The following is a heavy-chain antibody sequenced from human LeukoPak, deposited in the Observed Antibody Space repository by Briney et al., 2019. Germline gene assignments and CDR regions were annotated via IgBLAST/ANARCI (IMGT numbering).Heavy chain of an antibody. V-gene: IGHV3-7*01. CDR1: GFMFSTYW. CDR2: IKPGGSEN. D-gene: IGHD3-9*01. Sequence: PSGTLTLSCAASGFMFSTYWLSWVRQAPGKGLEWVATIKPGGSENYYVDSVTGRFTIFETTANNSLPLQSSSLTAADTAYYYCARGRLDWWGQGSLVTASS. CDR3: ARGRLDW. J-gene: IGHJ4*02.